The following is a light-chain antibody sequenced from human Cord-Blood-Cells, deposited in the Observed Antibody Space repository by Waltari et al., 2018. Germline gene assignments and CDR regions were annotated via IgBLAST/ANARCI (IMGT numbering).Light chain of an antibody. CDR2: AAS. Sequence: DLQRTHSHSSLSASVGDIVTITCRASQSISSYLNWYQQKPGKAPKLLIYAASSLQSGVPSRFSGSGSGTDFTLTISSLQPEDFATYYCQQSYSTWTFGQGP. V-gene: IGKV1-39*01. CDR3: QQSYSTWT. CDR1: QSISSY. J-gene: IGKJ1*01.